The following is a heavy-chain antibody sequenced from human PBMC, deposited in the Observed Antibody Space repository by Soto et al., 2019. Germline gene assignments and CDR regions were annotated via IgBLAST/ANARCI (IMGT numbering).Heavy chain of an antibody. V-gene: IGHV1-2*04. CDR2: INPNSGGT. CDR3: ARAYCSGGSCYEAWFDP. Sequence: ASVKVSCKASGYTFTVYYMHWVLQAPGQGLEWMGWINPNSGGTNYAQKFQGWVTMTRDTSISTAYMELSRLRSDDTAVYYCARAYCSGGSCYEAWFDPWGQGTLVTVS. D-gene: IGHD2-15*01. J-gene: IGHJ5*02. CDR1: GYTFTVYY.